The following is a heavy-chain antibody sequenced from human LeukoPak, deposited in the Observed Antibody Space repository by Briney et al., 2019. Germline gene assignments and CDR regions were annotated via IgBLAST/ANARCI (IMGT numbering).Heavy chain of an antibody. Sequence: SETLSLTCTVSGGSISSYYWSWIRQPAGKGLEWIGRIYTSGSTNYNPSLKSRVTMSVDTSKNQFSLKLSSVTAADTAVYYCARDFALYDFWSGATSGGAFDIWGQGTMVTVSS. V-gene: IGHV4-4*07. J-gene: IGHJ3*02. CDR1: GGSISSYY. CDR2: IYTSGST. CDR3: ARDFALYDFWSGATSGGAFDI. D-gene: IGHD3-3*01.